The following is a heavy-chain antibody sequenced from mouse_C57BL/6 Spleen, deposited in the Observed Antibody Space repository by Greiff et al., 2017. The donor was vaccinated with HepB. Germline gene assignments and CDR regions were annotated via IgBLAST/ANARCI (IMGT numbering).Heavy chain of an antibody. CDR1: GYTFTSSW. Sequence: QVQLQQPGTELVKPGASVKLSCKASGYTFTSSWMHWVKQRPGQGLEWIGNITPSNGGTNYNEQLKSKATLTVDKSSSTAYMQRSSLTSEDSAVYYGAWGIYDDYLYYAMDYWGQGTSVTGAS. D-gene: IGHD2-4*01. CDR2: ITPSNGGT. CDR3: AWGIYDDYLYYAMDY. J-gene: IGHJ4*01. V-gene: IGHV1-53*01.